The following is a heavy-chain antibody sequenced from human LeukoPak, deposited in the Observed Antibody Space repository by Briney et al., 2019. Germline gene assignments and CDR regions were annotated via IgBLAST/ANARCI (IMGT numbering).Heavy chain of an antibody. J-gene: IGHJ4*02. V-gene: IGHV4-59*01. CDR1: GGSISSYY. CDR3: ARAGSSSTSWILDY. D-gene: IGHD2-2*01. Sequence: SETLSHTCTVSGGSISSYYWSWVRQPPGKGLEWIGHIYDTGNTNYNPSLKSRVTISVDTSKNQFSLKLTSVTAADTAVYYCARAGSSSTSWILDYWGQGTLATVS. CDR2: IYDTGNT.